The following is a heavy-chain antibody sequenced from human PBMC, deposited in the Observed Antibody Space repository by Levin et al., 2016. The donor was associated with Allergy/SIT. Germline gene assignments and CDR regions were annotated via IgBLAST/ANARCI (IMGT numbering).Heavy chain of an antibody. CDR3: ARDWDYYDSSGYLGFDY. Sequence: WVRQAPGQGLEWMGWINSNSGGTNYAQKFQGRVTMTRDTSISTVYMELSRLRSDDTAVYYCARDWDYYDSSGYLGFDYWGQGTLVTVSS. V-gene: IGHV1-2*02. J-gene: IGHJ4*02. D-gene: IGHD3-22*01. CDR2: INSNSGGT.